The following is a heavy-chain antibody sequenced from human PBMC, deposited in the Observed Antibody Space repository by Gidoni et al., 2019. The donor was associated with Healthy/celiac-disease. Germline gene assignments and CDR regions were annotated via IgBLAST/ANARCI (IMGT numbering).Heavy chain of an antibody. V-gene: IGHV3-15*07. CDR2: IKSKTDGGTT. CDR1: GFTFSNAW. J-gene: IGHJ4*02. Sequence: EVQLVESGGGLVTPGGSLRLSCAASGFTFSNAWMNWVRPAPGKGLEWVGRIKSKTDGGTTDYAAPVKGRFTISRDDSKNTLYLQMNSLKTEDTAVYYCTTDSARRWQWLVRKYGYFDYWGQGTLVTVSS. D-gene: IGHD6-19*01. CDR3: TTDSARRWQWLVRKYGYFDY.